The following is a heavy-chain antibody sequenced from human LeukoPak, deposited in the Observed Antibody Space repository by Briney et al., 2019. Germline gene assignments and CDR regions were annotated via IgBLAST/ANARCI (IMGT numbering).Heavy chain of an antibody. Sequence: GGSLRLSCAASGFTFSSYAMHWVRQAPGKGPEWAAVISYDGSNKYYADSVKGRFTISRDNSKNTLYLQMNSLGAEDTAVYYCAREPAPIVVVPAASRYYYYYYGMDVWGKGTTVTVSS. V-gene: IGHV3-30*04. CDR2: ISYDGSNK. CDR1: GFTFSSYA. D-gene: IGHD2-2*01. CDR3: AREPAPIVVVPAASRYYYYYYGMDV. J-gene: IGHJ6*04.